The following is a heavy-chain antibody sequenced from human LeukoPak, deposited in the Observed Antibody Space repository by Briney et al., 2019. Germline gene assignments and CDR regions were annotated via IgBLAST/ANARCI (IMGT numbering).Heavy chain of an antibody. CDR1: GGSISSYY. CDR3: ARRRGQGLDDTFDI. CDR2: IYYSGST. Sequence: SETLSLTCTVSGGSISSYYWSWIRQPPGKGLECIGYIYYSGSTNYNPSLKSRVTISEDTSKNQFSLKLSSVTAADTAVYYCARRRGQGLDDTFDIWGQGTMVTVSS. V-gene: IGHV4-59*08. J-gene: IGHJ3*02.